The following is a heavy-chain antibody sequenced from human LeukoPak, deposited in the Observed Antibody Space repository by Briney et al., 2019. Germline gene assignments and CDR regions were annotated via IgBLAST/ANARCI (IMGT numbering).Heavy chain of an antibody. CDR3: AAGYYGSGSYYR. D-gene: IGHD3-10*01. V-gene: IGHV1-2*06. J-gene: IGHJ5*02. Sequence: ASVTVSCKASGFTFTSYDINWVRQASGQGLEWMGRINPNTGGTNSPQKFQGRVTMTRDTSINTVYMELRNLRSDDTATYYCAAGYYGSGSYYRWGQGTLVTASS. CDR2: INPNTGGT. CDR1: GFTFTSYD.